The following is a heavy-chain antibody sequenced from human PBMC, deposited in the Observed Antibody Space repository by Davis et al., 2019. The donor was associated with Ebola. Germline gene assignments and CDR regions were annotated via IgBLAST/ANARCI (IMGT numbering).Heavy chain of an antibody. V-gene: IGHV3-23*01. D-gene: IGHD1-26*01. CDR1: AFVFSSYV. Sequence: GGSLRLSCAASAFVFSSYVMSWVRRAPGKGLEWVSTLGLSADTYYADSVKGRFTISRDNSKNTLHLQMNSLRVEDTAIYYCAKDTSNVWFDVWGQGTMVTVSS. J-gene: IGHJ3*01. CDR2: LGLSADT. CDR3: AKDTSNVWFDV.